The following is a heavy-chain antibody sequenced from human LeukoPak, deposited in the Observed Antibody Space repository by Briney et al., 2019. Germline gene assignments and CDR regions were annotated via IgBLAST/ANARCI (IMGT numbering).Heavy chain of an antibody. CDR2: IKQDGSEK. Sequence: GGSLRLTCAASGFTFSSYWMSWVRQAPGKGLEWVANIKQDGSEKYYVDSVKGRFTISRDNAKNSLYLQMNSLRVEDTAVYYCARTNTMVTPRHFDYWGQGTLVTVSS. J-gene: IGHJ4*02. D-gene: IGHD4-23*01. CDR1: GFTFSSYW. V-gene: IGHV3-7*01. CDR3: ARTNTMVTPRHFDY.